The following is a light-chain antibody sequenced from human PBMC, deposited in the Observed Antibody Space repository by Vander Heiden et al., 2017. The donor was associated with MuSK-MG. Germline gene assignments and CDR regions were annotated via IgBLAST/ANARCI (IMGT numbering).Light chain of an antibody. CDR1: QSISYW. CDR3: QQYYTYWT. CDR2: DAS. Sequence: DIQLTQSPSTLSSFVGERITTSCPASQSISYWLAWYQQKPGQAPKLLIHDASTLESGVPSRFSGSGSGTQFTLTISSLQPDDFATYYCQQYYTYWTFGQGTKVEIK. J-gene: IGKJ1*01. V-gene: IGKV1-5*01.